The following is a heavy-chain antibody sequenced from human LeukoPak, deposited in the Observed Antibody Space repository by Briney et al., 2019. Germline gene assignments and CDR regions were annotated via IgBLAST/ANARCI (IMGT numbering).Heavy chain of an antibody. CDR1: GYTFTSYG. CDR3: ARDQLGFWSSAPKTFAY. V-gene: IGHV1-18*01. J-gene: IGHJ4*02. D-gene: IGHD5-18*01. Sequence: GASVKVSCKASGYTFTSYGISWVRQAPGQGLEWMGWISAYNGNTNYAQKLQGRVAMTTDTSTSTAYMELRSLRSDDTAVYYCARDQLGFWSSAPKTFAYWGQGTLVTVSS. CDR2: ISAYNGNT.